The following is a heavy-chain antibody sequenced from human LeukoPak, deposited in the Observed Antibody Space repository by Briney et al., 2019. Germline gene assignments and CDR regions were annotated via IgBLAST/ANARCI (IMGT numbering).Heavy chain of an antibody. CDR2: INQDGTDK. V-gene: IGHV3-7*03. CDR1: GFTFSVRW. J-gene: IGHJ5*02. Sequence: GGSLRLSCAASGFTFSVRWVSWLRQAPGKGLEWVADINQDGTDKYYVDSVKGRFTISRDNAKNSLYLRMNSLRAEDTAVYYCAREIVGTHKSRFDPWGQGTLVTVSS. D-gene: IGHD1-26*01. CDR3: AREIVGTHKSRFDP.